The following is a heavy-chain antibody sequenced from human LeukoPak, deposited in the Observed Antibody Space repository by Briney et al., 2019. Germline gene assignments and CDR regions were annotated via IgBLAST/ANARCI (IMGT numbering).Heavy chain of an antibody. D-gene: IGHD3-10*01. CDR3: ARGGRAMVRSPRA. V-gene: IGHV4-34*01. CDR1: GGSFSGYY. CDR2: INHSGST. Sequence: PSETLSLTCAVYGGSFSGYYWSWIRQPPGKGLEWIGEINHSGSTNYNPSLKSRVIISVDTSKNQFSLKLSSVTAADTAVYYCARGGRAMVRSPRAWGQGTLVTVSS. J-gene: IGHJ4*02.